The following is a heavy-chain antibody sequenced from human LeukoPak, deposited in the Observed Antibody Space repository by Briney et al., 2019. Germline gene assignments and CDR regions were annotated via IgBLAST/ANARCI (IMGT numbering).Heavy chain of an antibody. CDR1: GGSISSGSYY. CDR3: AKEVYDFWSGHYYYYFDD. Sequence: PSETLSLTCTVSGGSISSGSYYWSWIRQPAGKELEWIGRIYTSGSTNCNPSLKSRVTISVDTSKNQFSLNLSSVTAADTAVYYCAKEVYDFWSGHYYYYFDDWGQGTLVTVSS. V-gene: IGHV4-61*02. CDR2: IYTSGST. J-gene: IGHJ4*02. D-gene: IGHD3-3*01.